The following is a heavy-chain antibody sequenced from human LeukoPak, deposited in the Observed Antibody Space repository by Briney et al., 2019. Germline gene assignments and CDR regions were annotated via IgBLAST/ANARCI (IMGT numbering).Heavy chain of an antibody. J-gene: IGHJ4*02. V-gene: IGHV4-61*02. D-gene: IGHD3-22*01. Sequence: PSETLSLTCTVSGGSVSSGSYYWNWIRQPAGKGLEWIGRIYTSGSTNYNPSLKSRVTISVDTSKNQFSLKLSSVTAADTAVYYCARGDDYYDSSGYLGYWGQGTLVTVSS. CDR3: ARGDDYYDSSGYLGY. CDR1: GGSVSSGSYY. CDR2: IYTSGST.